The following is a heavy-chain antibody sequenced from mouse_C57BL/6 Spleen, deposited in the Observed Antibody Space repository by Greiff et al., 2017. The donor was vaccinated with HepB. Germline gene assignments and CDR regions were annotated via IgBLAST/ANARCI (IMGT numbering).Heavy chain of an antibody. CDR3: ARGETGNWYFDV. CDR2: ISYDGSN. V-gene: IGHV3-6*01. Sequence: VQLQQSGPGLVKPSQSLSLTCSVTGYSITSGYYWNWIRQFPGNKLEWMGYISYDGSNNYNPSLKNRISITRDTSKNQFFLKLNSVTTEDTATYYCARGETGNWYFDVWGTGTTVTVSS. J-gene: IGHJ1*03. D-gene: IGHD4-1*01. CDR1: GYSITSGYY.